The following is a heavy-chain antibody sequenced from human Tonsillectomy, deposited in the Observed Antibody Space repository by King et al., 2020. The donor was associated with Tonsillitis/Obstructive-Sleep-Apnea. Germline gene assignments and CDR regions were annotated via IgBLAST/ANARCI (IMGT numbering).Heavy chain of an antibody. D-gene: IGHD4-17*01. CDR2: INTNTGNP. CDR3: ARNKWLDYGDYEYYYYMDV. V-gene: IGHV7-4-1*02. Sequence: QLVQSGSELKKPGASVKVSCKASGYTFTRHAINWVRQAPGQGLEWMGWINTNTGNPTYAQGFTGRFVFSLDTSVSTAYLQITSLKADDTAVYYCARNKWLDYGDYEYYYYMDVWGKGTTVTVSS. J-gene: IGHJ6*03. CDR1: GYTFTRHA.